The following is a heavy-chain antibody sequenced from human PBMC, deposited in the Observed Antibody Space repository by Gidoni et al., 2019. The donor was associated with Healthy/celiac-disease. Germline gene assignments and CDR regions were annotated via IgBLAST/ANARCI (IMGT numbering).Heavy chain of an antibody. CDR3: ARQFGNPGLVGGWYFDH. CDR1: GGSISSSRYY. CDR2: IYYSGRT. V-gene: IGHV4-39*01. D-gene: IGHD6-19*01. Sequence: QLQLQESGPGLVKPSETLSLTCTVSGGSISSSRYYWGWIRQPPGKGLDWIGSIYYSGRTYYNPSIKSRVTISVETAKNQFVLKLRSVTAADTAVYYCARQFGNPGLVGGWYFDHWGQGTLVTVSS. J-gene: IGHJ4*02.